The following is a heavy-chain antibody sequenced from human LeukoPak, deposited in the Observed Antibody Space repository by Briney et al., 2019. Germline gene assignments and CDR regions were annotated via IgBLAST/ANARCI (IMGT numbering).Heavy chain of an antibody. CDR3: ARGDYGSGSYRYFDY. J-gene: IGHJ4*02. CDR2: ISAYNGNT. CDR1: GYTFTSYG. D-gene: IGHD3-10*01. Sequence: ASVKVSCKASGYTFTSYGVSWVGQAPGQGLKWMGWISAYNGNTNYAQKLQGRVTMTTDTSTSTAYMELRSLRSDDTAVYYCARGDYGSGSYRYFDYWGQGTLVTVSS. V-gene: IGHV1-18*01.